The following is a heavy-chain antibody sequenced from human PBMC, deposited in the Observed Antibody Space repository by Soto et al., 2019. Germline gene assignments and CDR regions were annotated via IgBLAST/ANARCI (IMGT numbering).Heavy chain of an antibody. CDR2: IIPIFGTA. D-gene: IGHD3-10*01. Sequence: SVKVSCKASGGTFSSYAISWVRQAPGQGLEWMGGIIPIFGTANYAQKFQGRVTITADESTSTAYMELSSLRSEDTAVYYCARAPMVRGVINGYNWFDPWGQGTLVTVSS. CDR1: GGTFSSYA. J-gene: IGHJ5*02. V-gene: IGHV1-69*13. CDR3: ARAPMVRGVINGYNWFDP.